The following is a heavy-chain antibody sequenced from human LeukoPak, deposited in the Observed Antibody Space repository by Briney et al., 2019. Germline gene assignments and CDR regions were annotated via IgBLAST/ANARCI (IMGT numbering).Heavy chain of an antibody. CDR2: IIPIFGTA. CDR3: ARYGEDGYNYDY. D-gene: IGHD5-24*01. CDR1: GGTFISYA. J-gene: IGHJ4*02. V-gene: IGHV1-69*01. Sequence: GASVKVSFKASGGTFISYAISWVRQAPGQGLEWMGGIIPIFGTANYAQKFQGRVTITADESTSTAYMELSSLRSEDTAVYYCARYGEDGYNYDYWGQGTLVTVSS.